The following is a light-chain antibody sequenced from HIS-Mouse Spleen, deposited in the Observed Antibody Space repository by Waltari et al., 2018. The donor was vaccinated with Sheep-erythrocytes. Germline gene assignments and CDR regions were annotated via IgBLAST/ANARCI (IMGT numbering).Light chain of an antibody. CDR1: SSDVGGYNY. Sequence: QSALTQPRPVSGSPGQSVTISCTGTSSDVGGYNYVSGYQQHPGKAPKLMIYDVSKRPSGVPDRFSGSKSGNTASLTISGLQAEDEADYYCCSYAGSYNHVFATGTKVTVL. CDR2: DVS. CDR3: CSYAGSYNHV. V-gene: IGLV2-11*01. J-gene: IGLJ1*01.